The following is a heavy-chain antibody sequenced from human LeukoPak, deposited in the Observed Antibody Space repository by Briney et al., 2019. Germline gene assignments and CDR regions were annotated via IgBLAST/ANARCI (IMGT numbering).Heavy chain of an antibody. CDR2: IYYSGST. J-gene: IGHJ5*02. CDR1: GGSISSSSYY. Sequence: PSETLSLTCTVSGGSISSSSYYWGWIRQPPGKGLEWIGSIYYSGSTYYNPSLKSRVTISVDTPKNQFSLKLSSVTAADTAVYYCALKITMVRGVQNWFDPWGQGTLVTVSS. V-gene: IGHV4-39*01. D-gene: IGHD3-10*01. CDR3: ALKITMVRGVQNWFDP.